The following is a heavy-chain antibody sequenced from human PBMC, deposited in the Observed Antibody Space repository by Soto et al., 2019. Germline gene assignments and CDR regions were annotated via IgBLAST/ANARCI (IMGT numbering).Heavy chain of an antibody. J-gene: IGHJ5*02. V-gene: IGHV2-5*02. D-gene: IGHD3-10*01. Sequence: QITLKESGPTLVKPTQTLTLTCTFSGFSLSTSGVGVGWIRQPPGKALEWLALIYWDDDKRHSPSLKSRLTITKDTSKNQVVLTMTNMDPVDTATYYCAHRLLWFGTGLSWFDPWGQGTLVTVSS. CDR3: AHRLLWFGTGLSWFDP. CDR2: IYWDDDK. CDR1: GFSLSTSGVG.